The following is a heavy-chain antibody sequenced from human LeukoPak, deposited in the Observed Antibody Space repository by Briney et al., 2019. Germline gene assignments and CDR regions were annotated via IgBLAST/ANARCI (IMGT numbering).Heavy chain of an antibody. J-gene: IGHJ6*02. Sequence: GGSLRLSCAASGFTVSSNYMSWVRQAPGKGLEWVSVLYSGGSTYYADSVKGRFTISRHNSKNTLYLQMNSLRAEDTAVYYCATETTGTTSFYYYYGMDVWGQGTTVTVSS. V-gene: IGHV3-53*04. CDR3: ATETTGTTSFYYYYGMDV. CDR1: GFTVSSNY. D-gene: IGHD1-1*01. CDR2: LYSGGST.